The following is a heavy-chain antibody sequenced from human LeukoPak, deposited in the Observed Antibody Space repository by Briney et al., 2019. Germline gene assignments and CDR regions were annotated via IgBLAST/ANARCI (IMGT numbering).Heavy chain of an antibody. CDR2: IGYDGSNK. D-gene: IGHD2-15*01. Sequence: GGSLRLSCAASGFTFSSHVMHWVRQAPGKGLEWVAVIGYDGSNKYYADSVKGRFTISRDNPKKSLYLQMNSLRAEDTAVYYCARARYCSGGSCYFDYWGQGTLVTVSS. V-gene: IGHV3-33*01. CDR3: ARARYCSGGSCYFDY. J-gene: IGHJ4*02. CDR1: GFTFSSHV.